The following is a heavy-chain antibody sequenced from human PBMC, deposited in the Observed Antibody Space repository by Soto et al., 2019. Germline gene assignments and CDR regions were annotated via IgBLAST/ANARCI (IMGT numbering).Heavy chain of an antibody. CDR2: IIPIFGTA. Sequence: QVQLVQSGAEVKKPGSSVKVSCKASGGTFSSYAISWVRQAPGQGLEWMGGIIPIFGTANYAQKFQGKVTITPDKSRSAASMAISSMTSEDTVAKYCARDTGWMRAARRHDYGMDVWGQGTTVTVSS. CDR1: GGTFSSYA. V-gene: IGHV1-69*06. CDR3: ARDTGWMRAARRHDYGMDV. D-gene: IGHD6-13*01. J-gene: IGHJ6*02.